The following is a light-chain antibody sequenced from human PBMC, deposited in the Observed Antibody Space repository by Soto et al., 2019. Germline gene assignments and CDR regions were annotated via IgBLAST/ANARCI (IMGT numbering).Light chain of an antibody. CDR2: GAS. J-gene: IGKJ4*01. CDR1: QSVSRY. Sequence: EIVLTQSPATLSLSPGERATLSCRASQSVSRYLAWFQQKPGQAPRLLIYGASNRATGIPARFSGSGSGTDFTLTIASLEPEVFAVYYCQQRSDWPLTFSGGTKVDIK. V-gene: IGKV3-11*01. CDR3: QQRSDWPLT.